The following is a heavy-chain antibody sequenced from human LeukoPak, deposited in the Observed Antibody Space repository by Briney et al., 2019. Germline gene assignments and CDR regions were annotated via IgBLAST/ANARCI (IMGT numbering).Heavy chain of an antibody. CDR2: IYYSGST. D-gene: IGHD6-19*01. CDR3: ASSPPVAEGTLFDY. J-gene: IGHJ4*02. V-gene: IGHV4-59*01. CDR1: GGSISSYY. Sequence: SETLSLTCTVSGGSISSYYWSWIRQPPGKGLEWIGYIYYSGSTNYNPSLKSRVTISVDTSKNQFSLKLSSVTAADTAVYYCASSPPVAEGTLFDYWGQGTLVTVSS.